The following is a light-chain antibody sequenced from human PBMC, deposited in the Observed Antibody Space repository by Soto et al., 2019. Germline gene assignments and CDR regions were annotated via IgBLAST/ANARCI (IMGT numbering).Light chain of an antibody. CDR1: QSVSSSY. CDR3: QQYGSSGT. CDR2: GAS. V-gene: IGKV3-20*01. J-gene: IGKJ1*01. Sequence: EIVLTQARGTLSLSPGERATLSSRATQSVSSSYLAWYQQKPGQAPRLLIYGASNRATGIPDRFSGSGSGTDFTLTISRLEPEDFAVYYCQQYGSSGTFGQGTKVDI.